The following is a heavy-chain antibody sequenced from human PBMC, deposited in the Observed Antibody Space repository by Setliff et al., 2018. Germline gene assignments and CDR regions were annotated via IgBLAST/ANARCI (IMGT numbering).Heavy chain of an antibody. V-gene: IGHV4-59*01. Sequence: SETLSLTCTVSGGSISPYFWSWIRQPPGKGLEWIGYTYHNGNTNFNPSLKTRLTMSVDTSKNQFALNLRSVTAADTAVYYCVRDRTAYSYGLDVWGQGTTVTVS. CDR2: TYHNGNT. D-gene: IGHD5-18*01. J-gene: IGHJ6*02. CDR3: VRDRTAYSYGLDV. CDR1: GGSISPYF.